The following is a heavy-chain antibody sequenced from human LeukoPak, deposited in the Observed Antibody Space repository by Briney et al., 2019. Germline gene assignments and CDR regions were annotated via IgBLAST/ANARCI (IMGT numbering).Heavy chain of an antibody. CDR3: AREPGIAVATNGDS. Sequence: GGSLRLSCAASGFTVSSNYMSWVRQAPGKGLEWVSLISSGGSTYYADSVKGRFTISRDNSKNTLYLLMNSLRAEDTAVYYCAREPGIAVATNGDSWGQGTLVTVSS. CDR1: GFTVSSNY. J-gene: IGHJ4*02. D-gene: IGHD6-19*01. V-gene: IGHV3-53*01. CDR2: ISSGGST.